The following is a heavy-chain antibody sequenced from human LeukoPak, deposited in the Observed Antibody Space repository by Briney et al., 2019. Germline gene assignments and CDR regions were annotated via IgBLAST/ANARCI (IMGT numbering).Heavy chain of an antibody. CDR1: GGSFSGYY. CDR3: AREPPRDYDSSGYYGY. CDR2: INHSGST. J-gene: IGHJ4*02. Sequence: SETLSLTCAVYGGSFSGYYWSWIRQPPGKGLEWIGEINHSGSTNYNPSLKSRVTISVDTSKNQFSLKLSSVTAADTAVNYCAREPPRDYDSSGYYGYWGQGTLVTVSS. D-gene: IGHD3-22*01. V-gene: IGHV4-34*01.